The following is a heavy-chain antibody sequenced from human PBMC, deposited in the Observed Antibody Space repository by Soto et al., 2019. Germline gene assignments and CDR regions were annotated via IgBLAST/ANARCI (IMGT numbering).Heavy chain of an antibody. CDR1: GFTFSSYD. CDR3: VRRVSGNYDY. D-gene: IGHD1-7*01. Sequence: EVQLAESGGGMVQPGGSLRLSCVASGFTFSSYDMHWVRQAPGKGLEYVSSISSNGGTTYYGNSVKGRFTISRDNSKNTQYLRMGSMRAEDMAVYYCVRRVSGNYDYWGQGTLVTVSS. J-gene: IGHJ4*02. CDR2: ISSNGGTT. V-gene: IGHV3-64*01.